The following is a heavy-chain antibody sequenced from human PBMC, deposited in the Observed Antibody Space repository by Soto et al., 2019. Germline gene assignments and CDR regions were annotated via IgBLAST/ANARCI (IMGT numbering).Heavy chain of an antibody. D-gene: IGHD6-19*01. CDR1: GFTFSSYS. V-gene: IGHV3-30*01. Sequence: PGGSLRLSCAASGFTFSSYSMHWVRQAPGKGLEWVAVISYDGSSKYYGDSVKGRLTISRDTSKNTLYLQMNSLRGEDTAVYYWARDREWLANYYYYYGMDVWGQGTTVTVSS. CDR3: ARDREWLANYYYYYGMDV. J-gene: IGHJ6*02. CDR2: ISYDGSSK.